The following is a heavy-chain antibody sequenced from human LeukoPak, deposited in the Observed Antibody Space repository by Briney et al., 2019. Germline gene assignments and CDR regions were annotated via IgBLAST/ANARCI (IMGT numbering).Heavy chain of an antibody. J-gene: IGHJ5*02. Sequence: SETLALTCTVSGGSNSGSGYYWGWIRQPPGKGLEWSGPIYYTGNTYSNPSLKSRVTISVDTSKNHFSLKLTSVTAADTAVYFGATQEPVAASSWGQGTLVTVTS. D-gene: IGHD6-19*01. CDR1: GGSNSGSGYY. CDR3: ATQEPVAASS. V-gene: IGHV4-39*01. CDR2: IYYTGNT.